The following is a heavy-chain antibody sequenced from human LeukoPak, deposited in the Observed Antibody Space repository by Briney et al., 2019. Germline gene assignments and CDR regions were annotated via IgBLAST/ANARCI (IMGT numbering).Heavy chain of an antibody. CDR1: GGTFSSYA. Sequence: SVKVSCKASGGTFSSYAISWVRQAPGQGLEWMGGIIPIFGTANYAQKFQGRVTITADESTSTAYMELSGLRSEDPAVYYCARDRRRDGYNIFDYWGQGTLVTVSS. V-gene: IGHV1-69*13. CDR2: IIPIFGTA. D-gene: IGHD5-24*01. J-gene: IGHJ4*02. CDR3: ARDRRRDGYNIFDY.